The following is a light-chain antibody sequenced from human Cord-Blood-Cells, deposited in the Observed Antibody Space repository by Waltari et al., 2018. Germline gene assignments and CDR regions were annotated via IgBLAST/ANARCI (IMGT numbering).Light chain of an antibody. CDR1: SSDVGGYNY. CDR2: DVS. Sequence: QSALTQPASVSGSPGQSITISCTGTSSDVGGYNYVSWYQQHPGKAPKLMIYDVSNRPSGVSNRFYGSKSGNTASLTISGLQAEDEADYYCSSYTSSSTLVVFGGGT. J-gene: IGLJ2*01. CDR3: SSYTSSSTLVV. V-gene: IGLV2-14*01.